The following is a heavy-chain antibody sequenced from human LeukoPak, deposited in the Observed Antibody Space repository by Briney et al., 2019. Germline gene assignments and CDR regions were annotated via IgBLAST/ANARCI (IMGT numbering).Heavy chain of an antibody. V-gene: IGHV4-34*01. D-gene: IGHD2-2*01. Sequence: PSETLSLTCAVYGGSFSGYYWSWIRQPPGKGLEWIGEINHSGSTNYNPSLKSRVTISVDTSKNQFSLKLSSVTAADTAVYYCARGRTVVVPAASPYYYYYXXXDVWGQGTTVTVSS. CDR2: INHSGST. CDR1: GGSFSGYY. CDR3: ARGRTVVVPAASPYYYYYXXXDV. J-gene: IGHJ6*02.